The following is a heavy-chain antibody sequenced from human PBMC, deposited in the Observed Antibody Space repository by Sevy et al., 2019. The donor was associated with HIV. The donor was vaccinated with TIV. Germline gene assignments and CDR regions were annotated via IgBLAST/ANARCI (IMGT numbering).Heavy chain of an antibody. CDR1: GFSLSDHA. CDR3: ARFVGYCSGGRCSIIDF. D-gene: IGHD2-15*01. Sequence: RGSLRLSCAASGFSLSDHAVSWVRQTPGKGLEWLAVISYNGRNQYYADSAKGRFTISKDDSKNTLYLQLNSLRAEDTAVYYCARFVGYCSGGRCSIIDFWGQGTLVTVSS. J-gene: IGHJ4*02. V-gene: IGHV3-30*04. CDR2: ISYNGRNQ.